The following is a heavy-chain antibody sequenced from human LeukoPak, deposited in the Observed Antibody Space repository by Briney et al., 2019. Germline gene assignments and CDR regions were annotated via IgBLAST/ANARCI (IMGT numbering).Heavy chain of an antibody. CDR1: GFTFSSYS. CDR2: ISSSSSTI. Sequence: GGSLRLSCAASGFTFSSYSMNWVRQAPGKGLEWVSYISSSSSTIYYADSVKGRFTISRGNAKNSLYLQMNSLRAEDTAVYYCARDVVADSSGYNPIGYWGQGTLVTVSS. V-gene: IGHV3-48*01. CDR3: ARDVVADSSGYNPIGY. D-gene: IGHD3-22*01. J-gene: IGHJ4*02.